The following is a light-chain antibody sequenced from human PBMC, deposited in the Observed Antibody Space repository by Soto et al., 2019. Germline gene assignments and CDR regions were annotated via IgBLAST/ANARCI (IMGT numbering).Light chain of an antibody. J-gene: IGKJ4*01. Sequence: DIQMTQSPSSLFASVGDRVTITCRGSQSVRNWLAWYQQKPGRAPQLLIYDSSTLEPGVPSRFRGSGSGTEFTLTINGLQPDDFATYYCQQYDNYKPLTFGGGTKVDI. CDR1: QSVRNW. CDR2: DSS. V-gene: IGKV1-5*01. CDR3: QQYDNYKPLT.